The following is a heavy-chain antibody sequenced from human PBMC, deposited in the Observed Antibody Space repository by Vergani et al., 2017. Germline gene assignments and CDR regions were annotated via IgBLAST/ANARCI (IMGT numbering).Heavy chain of an antibody. D-gene: IGHD4-17*01. CDR2: ISYDGSNK. J-gene: IGHJ4*02. CDR3: ARGASGDYVSSFDY. Sequence: QVQLVESGGGVVQPGRSLRLSCAASGFTFSSYAMHWVRPAPGKGLEWVAVISYDGSNKYYADSVKGRFTISRDNSKNMLYLQMNSLRAEDTAVYYCARGASGDYVSSFDYWGQGTLVTVSS. CDR1: GFTFSSYA. V-gene: IGHV3-30-3*01.